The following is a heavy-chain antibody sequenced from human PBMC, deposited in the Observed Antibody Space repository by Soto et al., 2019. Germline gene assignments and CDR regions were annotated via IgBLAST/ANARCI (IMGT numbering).Heavy chain of an antibody. D-gene: IGHD3-3*02. CDR1: GYSFKNYA. Sequence: QVQLVQSGPEVMRPGASVRISCRTAGYSFKNYAIHWVRQAPGKKLEWMGWSNEGSGNTRYSQKFQGRMSIARDTSASTSYLDLRSLTSEDTAIYFCARDDRTISGAVTLDYWGPGTLVTVSS. CDR2: SNEGSGNT. J-gene: IGHJ4*02. V-gene: IGHV1-3*01. CDR3: ARDDRTISGAVTLDY.